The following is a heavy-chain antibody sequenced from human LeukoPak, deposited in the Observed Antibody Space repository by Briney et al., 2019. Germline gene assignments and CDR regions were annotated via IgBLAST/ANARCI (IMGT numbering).Heavy chain of an antibody. V-gene: IGHV3-30*01. D-gene: IGHD5-24*01. CDR2: ISYDGSNK. CDR1: GFTFSSYA. J-gene: IGHJ4*02. CDR3: ARGRWLQSPFDY. Sequence: GGSLRLSCAASGFTFSSYAMHWVRQAAGKGLGWVAVISYDGSNKYYADSVKGRCTISRDNSKNTLYLQMNSLRAEDTAVYYCARGRWLQSPFDYWGQGTLVTVSS.